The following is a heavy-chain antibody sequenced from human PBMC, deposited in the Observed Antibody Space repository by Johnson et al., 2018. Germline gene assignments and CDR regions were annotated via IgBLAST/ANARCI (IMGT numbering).Heavy chain of an antibody. J-gene: IGHJ6*03. D-gene: IGHD6-19*01. CDR2: IRWNSGSI. Sequence: VQLVESGGGLVQPGRSLRLSCAASGFTFDDYAMHWVRQAPGTGLAGVSGIRWNSGSIGYADSVKGRFTISREKAKNSLYLQMNSLRAEDTALYYWAKDRSYAAVAAGYMDVWGKGTTVTVSS. V-gene: IGHV3-9*01. CDR1: GFTFDDYA. CDR3: AKDRSYAAVAAGYMDV.